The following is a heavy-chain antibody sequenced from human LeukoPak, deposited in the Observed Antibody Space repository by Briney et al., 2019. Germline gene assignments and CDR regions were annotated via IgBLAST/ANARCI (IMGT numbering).Heavy chain of an antibody. V-gene: IGHV1-2*02. CDR2: INPNSGGT. CDR1: GHTFTGYY. J-gene: IGHJ4*02. CDR3: ARDIEYSSSSEDY. D-gene: IGHD6-6*01. Sequence: ASVKVSCKASGHTFTGYYMHWVRQAPGQGLEWMGWINPNSGGTNYAQKFQGRVTMTRDTSISTAYMELSRLRSDDTAVYYCARDIEYSSSSEDYWGQGTLVTVSS.